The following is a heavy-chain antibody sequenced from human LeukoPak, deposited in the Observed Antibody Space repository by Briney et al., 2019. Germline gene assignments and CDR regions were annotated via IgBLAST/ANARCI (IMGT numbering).Heavy chain of an antibody. D-gene: IGHD3-22*01. V-gene: IGHV4-30-4*08. CDR1: GGSISSGDYY. CDR3: ARAGNYYDSSGYGY. Sequence: SETLSLTCTVSGGSISSGDYYWSWIRQPPGKGLEWIGYIYYSGSTYYNPSLKSRVTISVDTSKNQFSLKLSSVTAADTAVYYCARAGNYYDSSGYGYWGQGTLVTVSS. CDR2: IYYSGST. J-gene: IGHJ4*02.